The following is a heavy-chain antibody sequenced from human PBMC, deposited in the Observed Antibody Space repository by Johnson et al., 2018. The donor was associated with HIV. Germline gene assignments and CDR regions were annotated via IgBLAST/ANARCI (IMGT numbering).Heavy chain of an antibody. V-gene: IGHV3-30*04. Sequence: QVQVVESGGGVVQPGRSLRLSCAASGFTFSSYAMHWVRQAPGKGLEWVAVISHGGSHKYYTDSVKGRFTISRDNSKNTLYLKVTSLRDDDTAVYYCATDPKPADYSNYVGHAFDIWGQGTMVTVSS. CDR2: ISHGGSHK. J-gene: IGHJ3*02. D-gene: IGHD4-11*01. CDR1: GFTFSSYA. CDR3: ATDPKPADYSNYVGHAFDI.